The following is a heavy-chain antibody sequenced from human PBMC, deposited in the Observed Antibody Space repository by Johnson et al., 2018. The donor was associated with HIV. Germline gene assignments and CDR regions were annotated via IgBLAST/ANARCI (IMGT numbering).Heavy chain of an antibody. D-gene: IGHD3-16*01. J-gene: IGHJ3*02. CDR3: ASGVDAFDI. CDR1: GFIFGNYW. Sequence: VHLVESGGALVQPGGSLRLSCATSGFIFGNYWMTWIRQAPGKGLEWVSVIYKGGSVYYVDSVKGRFTVSRDNSKNTLYLQMNSLRAEDSALYFCASGVDAFDIWGQGTMVTVSS. CDR2: IYKGGSV. V-gene: IGHV3-66*02.